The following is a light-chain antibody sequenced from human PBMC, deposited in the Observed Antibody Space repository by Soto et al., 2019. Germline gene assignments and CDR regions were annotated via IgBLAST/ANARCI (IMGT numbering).Light chain of an antibody. Sequence: EIVLTQSPGTLSLSPGERATLSCMASQSVTSSNLAWYQQKPGQAPRLLIYAASSRATGIPDRFSGSGSGTDFTLTISRLEPEDFAVYYCQQYDSSLWTFGQGTKVDIK. CDR1: QSVTSSN. V-gene: IGKV3-20*01. CDR3: QQYDSSLWT. CDR2: AAS. J-gene: IGKJ1*01.